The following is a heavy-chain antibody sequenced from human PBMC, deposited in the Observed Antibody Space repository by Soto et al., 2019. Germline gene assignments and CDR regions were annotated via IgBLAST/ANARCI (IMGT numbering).Heavy chain of an antibody. CDR1: GGSISSGDYY. CDR3: ATGLSGVKVDS. Sequence: QVQLQESGPGLVKPSQTLSLTCTIAGGSISSGDYYWSWIRQPPGKGLEWIGHIYYSGSTYNNPSLNSRVTLSIAPSENQFSLNLRSVTAADTAVYYCATGLSGVKVDSWGQGTLVTVSS. V-gene: IGHV4-30-4*01. J-gene: IGHJ4*02. CDR2: IYYSGST. D-gene: IGHD3-10*01.